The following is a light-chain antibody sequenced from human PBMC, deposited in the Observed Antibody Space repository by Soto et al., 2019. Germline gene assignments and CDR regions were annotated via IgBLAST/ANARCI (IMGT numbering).Light chain of an antibody. CDR1: SSDVGGYNY. CDR3: GTWDSSLSAGV. J-gene: IGLJ3*02. Sequence: QSVLTQPRSVSGSPGQSVTISCTGTSSDVGGYNYVSWYQQHPGKAPKLMIYDVSKRPSGVPDRFSGSKSGNTASLTISGLQAEDEADYYCGTWDSSLSAGVFGGGTKVTVL. V-gene: IGLV2-11*01. CDR2: DVS.